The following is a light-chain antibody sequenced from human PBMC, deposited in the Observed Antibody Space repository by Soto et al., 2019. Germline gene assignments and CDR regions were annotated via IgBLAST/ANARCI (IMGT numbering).Light chain of an antibody. V-gene: IGKV3-20*01. Sequence: EVVLTQSPGTLALSRGERATLSCRASQSVSSSYLAWYQHRPGQAPRLLIFGASSRATGIPDRFSGTGSGTDFTLTISRLQSEDFAVYYCQHYSNRPPVTLGGGTKVDIK. CDR3: QHYSNRPPVT. J-gene: IGKJ4*01. CDR2: GAS. CDR1: QSVSSSY.